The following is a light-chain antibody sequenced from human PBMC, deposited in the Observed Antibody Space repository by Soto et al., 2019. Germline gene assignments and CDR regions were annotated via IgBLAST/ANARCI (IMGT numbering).Light chain of an antibody. Sequence: SVLRQPPSVSGAPGQRVTISCTGISSNIGAGYDVHWYQQLPGTAPKLLIYGNSNRPSGVPDRFSGSKSGTSASLAITGLQAEDEADYYCQSYDSSLSGYVFGTGTKVTLL. J-gene: IGLJ1*01. CDR1: SSNIGAGYD. V-gene: IGLV1-40*01. CDR3: QSYDSSLSGYV. CDR2: GNS.